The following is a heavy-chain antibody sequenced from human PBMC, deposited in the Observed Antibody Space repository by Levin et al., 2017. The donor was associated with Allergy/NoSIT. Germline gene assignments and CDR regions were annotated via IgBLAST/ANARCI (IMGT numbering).Heavy chain of an antibody. J-gene: IGHJ4*02. D-gene: IGHD3-3*01. Sequence: VASVKVSCAASGFTFSSYAMSWVRQAPGKGLEWVSAISGSGGSTYYADSVKGRFTISRDNSKNTLYLQMNSLRAEDTAVYYCAKPRITIFGVVIEPPDYWGQGTLVTVSS. CDR2: ISGSGGST. V-gene: IGHV3-23*01. CDR3: AKPRITIFGVVIEPPDY. CDR1: GFTFSSYA.